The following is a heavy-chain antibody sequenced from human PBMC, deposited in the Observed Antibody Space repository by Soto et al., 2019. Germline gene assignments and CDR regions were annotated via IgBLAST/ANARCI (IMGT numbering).Heavy chain of an antibody. CDR1: GFTFSSYG. CDR3: AKDNLYRATASYFDY. V-gene: IGHV3-30*18. D-gene: IGHD1-26*01. Sequence: GGSLRLSCAASGFTFSSYGMHWVRQAPGKGLEWVAVISYDGSNKYYADSVKGRFTISRDNSKNTLYLQMNSLRAEDTAVYYCAKDNLYRATASYFDYWGQGTLVTVSS. CDR2: ISYDGSNK. J-gene: IGHJ4*02.